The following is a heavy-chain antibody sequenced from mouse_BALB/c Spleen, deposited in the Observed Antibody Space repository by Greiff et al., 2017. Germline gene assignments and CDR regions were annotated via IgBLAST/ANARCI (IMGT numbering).Heavy chain of an antibody. D-gene: IGHD2-4*01. CDR1: GYTFTSYW. J-gene: IGHJ2*01. CDR3: ARDDYDDARGY. Sequence: VQRVESGAELAKPGASVKMSCKASGYTFTSYWMHWVKQRPGQGLEWIGYINPSTGYTEYNQKFKDKATLTADKSSSTAYMQLSSLTSEDSAVYYCARDDYDDARGYWGQGTTLTVSS. CDR2: INPSTGYT. V-gene: IGHV1-7*01.